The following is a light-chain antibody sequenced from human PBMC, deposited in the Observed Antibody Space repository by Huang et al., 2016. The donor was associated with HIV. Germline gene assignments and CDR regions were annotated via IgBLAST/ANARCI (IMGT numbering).Light chain of an antibody. CDR3: QQYYKIPLT. CDR2: WAS. Sequence: DVVMTQSPEFLSVSPGEKATINCRSTQSLLYSLNSKNYLAWFQQKPGRPPRLRIYWASKRESGVPDRFTGSGSGTDFSLTINNLQAEDVARYYCQQYYKIPLTFGQGTTVEIK. J-gene: IGKJ4*01. CDR1: QSLLYSLNSKNY. V-gene: IGKV4-1*01.